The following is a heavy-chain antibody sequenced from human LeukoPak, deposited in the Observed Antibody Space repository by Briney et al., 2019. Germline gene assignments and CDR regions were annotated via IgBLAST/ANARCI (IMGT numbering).Heavy chain of an antibody. CDR3: AREDPQTKVPEGMDV. J-gene: IGHJ6*02. D-gene: IGHD4/OR15-4a*01. CDR1: GGSISHYY. Sequence: SETLSVTCTVSGGSISHYYWSWIRQPPGKGPEWIGYIYYTGTTNYNPSLKSRVTISVDTSKNQFSLKLNSVTAADTAVYYCAREDPQTKVPEGMDVWGQGTTVTVSS. V-gene: IGHV4-59*01. CDR2: IYYTGTT.